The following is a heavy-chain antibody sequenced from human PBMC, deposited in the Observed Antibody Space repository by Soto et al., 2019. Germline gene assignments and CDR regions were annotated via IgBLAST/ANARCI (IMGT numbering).Heavy chain of an antibody. Sequence: EVQLLESGGGLVQPGGSLRLSCAASGFTFSSYAMSWVRQAPGKGLEWVSAISGSGGSTYYADSVKGRFTISRDNSKNTLYLQMNSLRAEDTAVYYCAIPGPERSYYYYYMDVWGKGTTVTVSS. V-gene: IGHV3-23*01. CDR2: ISGSGGST. CDR3: AIPGPERSYYYYYMDV. J-gene: IGHJ6*03. CDR1: GFTFSSYA. D-gene: IGHD1-1*01.